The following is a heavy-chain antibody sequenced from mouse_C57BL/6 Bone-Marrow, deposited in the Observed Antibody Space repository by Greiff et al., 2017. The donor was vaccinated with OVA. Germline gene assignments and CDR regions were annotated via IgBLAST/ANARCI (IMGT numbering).Heavy chain of an antibody. J-gene: IGHJ2*01. CDR3: ALTYDGYYYFDY. CDR1: GYTFTSYW. D-gene: IGHD2-3*01. CDR2: IDPNSGGT. V-gene: IGHV1-72*01. Sequence: QVHVKQPGAELVKPGASVKLSCKASGYTFTSYWMHWVKQRPGRGLEWIGRIDPNSGGTKYNEKFKSKATLTVDKPSSTAYMQLSSLTSEDSAVEYCALTYDGYYYFDYWGQGTTLTVSS.